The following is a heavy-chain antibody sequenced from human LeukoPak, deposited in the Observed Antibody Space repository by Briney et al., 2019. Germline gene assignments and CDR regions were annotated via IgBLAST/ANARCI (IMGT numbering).Heavy chain of an antibody. D-gene: IGHD1-26*01. CDR2: IYYSGST. J-gene: IGHJ6*02. V-gene: IGHV4-59*01. Sequence: PSETLSLTCTVSGGSISGNYWSWIRQPPGKGLEWVGYIYYSGSTKYSPSLKSRVSISVDTSRNQFSLKVNSVTAADTAVYYCARDSLGYGMDVWGQGTTVTVSS. CDR1: GGSISGNY. CDR3: ARDSLGYGMDV.